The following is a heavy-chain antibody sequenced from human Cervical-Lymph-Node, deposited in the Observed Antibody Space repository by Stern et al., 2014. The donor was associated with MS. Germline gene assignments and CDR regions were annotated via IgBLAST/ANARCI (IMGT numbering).Heavy chain of an antibody. CDR3: ARDLESSVSTGDDC. J-gene: IGHJ4*02. Sequence: QVQLVQSGAEVRKPWSSVKVSCKASGGIFNTFVISWVRQAPGQGLEWMGGVIPLFDRAHYAPKFQGRLTITADKSTSTSYMELRGLTSDDTALYYCARDLESSVSTGDDCWGRGTLVSVSS. CDR1: GGIFNTFV. D-gene: IGHD7-27*01. CDR2: VIPLFDRA. V-gene: IGHV1-69*06.